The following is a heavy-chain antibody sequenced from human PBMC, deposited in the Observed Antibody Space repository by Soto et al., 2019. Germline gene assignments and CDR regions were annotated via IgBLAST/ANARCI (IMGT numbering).Heavy chain of an antibody. CDR1: GYTFTSYY. Sequence: QVQLVQSGAEVKKPGASVKVSCKASGYTFTSYYMHWVRQAPGQGLEWMGIINPSGGSTSYAQKFQGRVTMTRDTSTSTVYMDLSSLRSEDTAVYYCAREAYSSSWYTYYYGMDVWGQGTTVTVSS. CDR3: AREAYSSSWYTYYYGMDV. V-gene: IGHV1-46*01. J-gene: IGHJ6*02. CDR2: INPSGGST. D-gene: IGHD6-13*01.